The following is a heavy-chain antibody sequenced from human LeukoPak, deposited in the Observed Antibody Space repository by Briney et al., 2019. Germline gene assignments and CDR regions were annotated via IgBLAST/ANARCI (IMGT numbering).Heavy chain of an antibody. D-gene: IGHD3-10*01. CDR1: GYTFTNYG. V-gene: IGHV1-18*01. J-gene: IGHJ6*02. CDR3: ARWSGGSHWLYRYGMDV. CDR2: ISGYNGAT. Sequence: ASVKVSCKTSGYTFTNYGVSWVRQAPGQGLEWMGWISGYNGATNYAQKLQGRVTVTIDTSTNTAYMELRSLRSDDTAVYYCARWSGGSHWLYRYGMDVWGQGTTVTVSS.